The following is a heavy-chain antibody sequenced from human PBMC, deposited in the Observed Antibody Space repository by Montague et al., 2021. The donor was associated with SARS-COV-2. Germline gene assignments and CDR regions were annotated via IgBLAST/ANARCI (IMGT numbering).Heavy chain of an antibody. J-gene: IGHJ6*02. CDR1: GGSISSGGYY. CDR3: AIVEFDGGYDSVPLDV. V-gene: IGHV4-31*03. Sequence: TLSLTCIVSGGSISSGGYYWSWIRQHPGKGLEWIGYIYYSGSTYYNPSLKSRVTISVDTSKNQFSLKLSSVTAADTAVYYCAIVEFDGGYDSVPLDVWGQGTTVTVSS. D-gene: IGHD5-12*01. CDR2: IYYSGST.